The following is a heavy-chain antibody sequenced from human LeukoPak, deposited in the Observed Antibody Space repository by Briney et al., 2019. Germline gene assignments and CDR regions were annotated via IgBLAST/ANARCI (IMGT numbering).Heavy chain of an antibody. CDR2: ISGSGGSS. D-gene: IGHD3-10*01. J-gene: IGHJ4*02. CDR1: GFTFNAYD. V-gene: IGHV3-23*01. Sequence: GGSLRLSCAASGFTFNAYDMTWVRQAPGKGLEWVSIISGSGGSSHYADSVKGRFTLSRDNSKNTVYLQMNSLRAEDTAVYYCARGNYGSGSDYWGQGTLVTVSS. CDR3: ARGNYGSGSDY.